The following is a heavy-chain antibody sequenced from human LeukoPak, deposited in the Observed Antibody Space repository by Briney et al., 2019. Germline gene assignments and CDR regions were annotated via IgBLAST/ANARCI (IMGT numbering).Heavy chain of an antibody. V-gene: IGHV3-30*18. CDR2: IAYDSSHK. J-gene: IGHJ4*02. Sequence: GGSLRLSCAASGFTFSDYGMHWVRQAPGKGLEWVAVIAYDSSHKYCADSVKGRFTISRDNSKNTLYLQKNSLRPEDTAVYYCAKDGPERIFEYWGQGTPVTVSA. CDR1: GFTFSDYG. CDR3: AKDGPERIFEY. D-gene: IGHD1-14*01.